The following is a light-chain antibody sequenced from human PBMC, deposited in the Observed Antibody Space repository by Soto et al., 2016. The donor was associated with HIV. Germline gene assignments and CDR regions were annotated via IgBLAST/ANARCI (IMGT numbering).Light chain of an antibody. CDR2: QGS. J-gene: IGLJ1*01. CDR3: QAWDSSTYV. CDR1: KLGDKY. Sequence: YELTQPPSVSVSPGQTASITCSGDKLGDKYACWYQQKPGQSPVLVIYQGSKRPSGIPERFPGSNSGNTATLTISGTQAMDEADYYCQAWDSSTYVFGTGTKVTVL. V-gene: IGLV3-1*01.